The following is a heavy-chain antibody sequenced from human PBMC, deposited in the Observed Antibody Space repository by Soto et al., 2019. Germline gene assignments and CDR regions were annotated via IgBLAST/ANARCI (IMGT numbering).Heavy chain of an antibody. D-gene: IGHD5-18*01. Sequence: ASVKVSCKASGYTFTRSGISWVRQAPGQGPEWMGWISSYNGDTNYAQTFQGRVTMTTDTSTSTAYMELRSLRSDDTAVYYCAPHTLDTGMPSGYWGQGTLVTVSS. V-gene: IGHV1-18*01. CDR1: GYTFTRSG. CDR2: ISSYNGDT. J-gene: IGHJ4*02. CDR3: APHTLDTGMPSGY.